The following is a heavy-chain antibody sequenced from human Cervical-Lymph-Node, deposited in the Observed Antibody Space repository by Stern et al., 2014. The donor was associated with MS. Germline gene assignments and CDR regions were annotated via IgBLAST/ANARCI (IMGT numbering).Heavy chain of an antibody. D-gene: IGHD5-24*01. J-gene: IGHJ4*02. CDR2: IYYSGST. V-gene: IGHV4-31*03. CDR1: GGSISSGGYY. Sequence: QLQLQESGPGLVKPSQTLSLTCTVSGGSISSGGYYWSWIRQHPGKGLEWIGYIYYSGSTYYNPYLKSRVTISVDTSKNQFSLKLSSVTAADTAVYYCARGRDGYKSHFDYWGQGTLVTVSS. CDR3: ARGRDGYKSHFDY.